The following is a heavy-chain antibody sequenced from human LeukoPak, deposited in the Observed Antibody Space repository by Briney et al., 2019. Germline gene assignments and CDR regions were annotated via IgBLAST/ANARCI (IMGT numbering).Heavy chain of an antibody. CDR1: GFTVSSNY. J-gene: IGHJ4*02. CDR3: AREDAPYSGSYRDY. Sequence: GGSPRLSCAASGFTVSSNYMSWVRQAPGKGLEWVSVIYSGGSTYYADSVKGRFTISRDNSKNTLYLQMNRLRAEDTAVYYCAREDAPYSGSYRDYWGQGTLVTVSS. CDR2: IYSGGST. V-gene: IGHV3-53*01. D-gene: IGHD1-26*01.